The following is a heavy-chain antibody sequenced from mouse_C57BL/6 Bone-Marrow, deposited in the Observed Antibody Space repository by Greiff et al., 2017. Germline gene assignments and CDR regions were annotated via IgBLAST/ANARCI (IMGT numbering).Heavy chain of an antibody. CDR2: IYPGGGYT. D-gene: IGHD2-3*01. V-gene: IGHV1-63*01. CDR1: GYTFTNYW. Sequence: QVQLQQSGAELVRPGTSVKMSCKASGYTFTNYWIGWAKQRPGHGLEWIGDIYPGGGYTNYNEKFKGKATLTADKSSSTAYMQFSSLTSEDSAIYYCAREGEIYDGYPLLAYWGQGTLVTVSA. CDR3: AREGEIYDGYPLLAY. J-gene: IGHJ3*01.